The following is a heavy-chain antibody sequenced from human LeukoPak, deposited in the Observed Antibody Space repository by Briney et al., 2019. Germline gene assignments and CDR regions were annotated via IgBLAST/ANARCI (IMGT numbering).Heavy chain of an antibody. CDR2: ISAGGGST. Sequence: GGSLRLSCAASGFTFSTYDMNWARQAPGKGLEWVSSISAGGGSTHYADSVKGRLTISRDNSKNTLYLQMNSLRAEDTAVYYCARRAGAYSHPYDYWGQGTLVTVSS. CDR3: ARRAGAYSHPYDY. D-gene: IGHD4/OR15-4a*01. V-gene: IGHV3-23*01. CDR1: GFTFSTYD. J-gene: IGHJ4*02.